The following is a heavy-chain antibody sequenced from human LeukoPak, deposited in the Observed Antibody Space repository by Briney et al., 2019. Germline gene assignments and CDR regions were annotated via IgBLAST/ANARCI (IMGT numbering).Heavy chain of an antibody. J-gene: IGHJ3*02. CDR1: GFTFSSYA. D-gene: IGHD2-2*03. CDR3: ARVDDLDAFDM. Sequence: GGSLRLSCAASGFTFSSYAMHWVRQAPGKGLEWVAVISDDGSNKYYADSVKGRFTISRDNSKNTLYLQMNSLRGEDTAVYYCARVDDLDAFDMWGQGTVITVSS. CDR2: ISDDGSNK. V-gene: IGHV3-30*04.